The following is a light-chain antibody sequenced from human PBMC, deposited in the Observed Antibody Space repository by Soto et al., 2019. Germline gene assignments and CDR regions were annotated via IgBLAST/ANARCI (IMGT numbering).Light chain of an antibody. CDR1: QSLLHSDGYNY. V-gene: IGKV2-28*01. Sequence: DIVMTQSPLSLPVTPGEPASISCRSSQSLLHSDGYNYLDWFVQRPGQSPQLLIYLGSSRSSGVPDRFSGSGSGTDFTLKISRVEAEDVGVYYCMQAVQAPLTFGGGTKVDIK. CDR2: LGS. CDR3: MQAVQAPLT. J-gene: IGKJ4*01.